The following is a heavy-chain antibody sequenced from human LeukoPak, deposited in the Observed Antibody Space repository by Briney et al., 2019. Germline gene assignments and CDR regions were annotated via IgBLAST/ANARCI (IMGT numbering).Heavy chain of an antibody. Sequence: GASVKVSCKISGHTLAELSMHWVRQGPGKGLDWMGGFDPESGKTIYAEKFQGRVSMTEDTSTDTAYMELNSLSSEDTAIYYCAINTYNGYAIDSWGQGTLVTVSS. D-gene: IGHD5-12*01. J-gene: IGHJ4*02. CDR1: GHTLAELS. V-gene: IGHV1-24*01. CDR2: FDPESGKT. CDR3: AINTYNGYAIDS.